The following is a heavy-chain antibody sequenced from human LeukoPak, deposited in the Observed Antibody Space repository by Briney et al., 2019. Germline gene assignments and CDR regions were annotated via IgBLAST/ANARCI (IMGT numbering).Heavy chain of an antibody. CDR2: ISSSSSTI. J-gene: IGHJ3*02. CDR3: ARDQNGSGSYYNAVYAFDI. D-gene: IGHD3-10*01. V-gene: IGHV3-48*01. Sequence: GGSLRLSCAASGFTFSSYSMNWVRQAPGKGLEWVSYISSSSSTIYYADSVKGRFTISRDNAKNSLYLQMNSLRAEDTAVYYCARDQNGSGSYYNAVYAFDIWGQGTMVTVSS. CDR1: GFTFSSYS.